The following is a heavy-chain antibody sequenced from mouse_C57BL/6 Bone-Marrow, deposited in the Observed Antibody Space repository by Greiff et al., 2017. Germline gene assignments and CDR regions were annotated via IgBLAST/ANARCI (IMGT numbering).Heavy chain of an antibody. CDR1: GFNIKDDY. Sequence: VQLQQSGAELVRPGASVKLSCTASGFNIKDDYMHWVKQRPEQGLEWIGWIDPENGDTEYASKFQGKATITADPSSNTAYLQLSSLTSEDTAVYYCTTSTLRYWGQGTSVTVSS. V-gene: IGHV14-4*01. D-gene: IGHD1-1*01. J-gene: IGHJ4*01. CDR2: IDPENGDT. CDR3: TTSTLRY.